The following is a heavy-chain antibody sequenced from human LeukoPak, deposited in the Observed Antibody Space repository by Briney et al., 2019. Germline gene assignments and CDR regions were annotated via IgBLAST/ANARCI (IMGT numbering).Heavy chain of an antibody. V-gene: IGHV1-18*01. Sequence: GASVKVSCKASGYTFTSYGISWVRQDPGQGLEWMGWTSAYNGNTNYAQKLQGRVTMTTDTSTSTAYMELRSLRSDDTAVYYCARRLTYQWLPAGETNWFDPWGQGTLVTVSS. CDR2: TSAYNGNT. D-gene: IGHD6-19*01. J-gene: IGHJ5*02. CDR1: GYTFTSYG. CDR3: ARRLTYQWLPAGETNWFDP.